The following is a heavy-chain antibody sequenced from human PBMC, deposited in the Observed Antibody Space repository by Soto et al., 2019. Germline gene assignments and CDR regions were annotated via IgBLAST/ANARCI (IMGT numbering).Heavy chain of an antibody. CDR1: GFTFSSYA. D-gene: IGHD2-15*01. CDR2: ISGSGGST. Sequence: EVQLLESGGGLVQPGGSLRLSCAASGFTFSSYAMNWVRQAPGKGLEWVSAISGSGGSTYYADSVKGRFTISRDNSKNTQYLKKNSLRDEDTAIYDCAKGARVYCSGGSCYFDYWGQGTLVTVSS. V-gene: IGHV3-23*01. J-gene: IGHJ4*02. CDR3: AKGARVYCSGGSCYFDY.